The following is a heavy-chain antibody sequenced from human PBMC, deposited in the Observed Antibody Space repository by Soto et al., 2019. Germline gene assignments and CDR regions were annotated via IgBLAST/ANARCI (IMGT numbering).Heavy chain of an antibody. CDR2: IYYSGST. D-gene: IGHD3-3*01. V-gene: IGHV4-31*03. CDR1: GGSISSGGYY. Sequence: SETLSLTCTVSGGSISSGGYYWSWIRQHPGKGLEWIGYIYYSGSTYYNPSLKSRVTISVDTSKNQFSLKLSSVTAADTAVYYSAREKGYILEWLSHPPPEFFYHYYYMAVWGKGTSVTVSS. J-gene: IGHJ6*03. CDR3: AREKGYILEWLSHPPPEFFYHYYYMAV.